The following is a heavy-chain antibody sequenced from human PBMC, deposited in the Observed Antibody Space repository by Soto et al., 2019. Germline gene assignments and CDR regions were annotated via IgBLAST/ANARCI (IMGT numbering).Heavy chain of an antibody. CDR1: VFTSSSYG. Sequence: VGSLRLSCASSVFTSSSYGMHCVRHSPGKGLEWVAVISYDGSNKYYADSVKDRFAVSRDNSKNTLYLQMNSLRAGDTAVYYCAKGGNVLDSSGLIEYWGQGTLVNVSS. CDR3: AKGGNVLDSSGLIEY. J-gene: IGHJ4*02. CDR2: ISYDGSNK. V-gene: IGHV3-30*18. D-gene: IGHD3-22*01.